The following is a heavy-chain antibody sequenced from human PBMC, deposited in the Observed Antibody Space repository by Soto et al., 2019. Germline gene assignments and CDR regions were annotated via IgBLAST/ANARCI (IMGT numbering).Heavy chain of an antibody. V-gene: IGHV4-4*07. D-gene: IGHD6-6*01. J-gene: IGHJ6*02. CDR3: GRVRIAARTGAYGMDV. CDR2: TYSTGST. CDR1: GGSISSYY. Sequence: PSETLSLTCTVAGGSISSYYWSWIRQPAGRGLEWIGHTYSTGSTNYIPSLRSRITMSVDTSKNQFSLKLSSVTAADTAVYYCGRVRIAARTGAYGMDVWGQGTTVTVSS.